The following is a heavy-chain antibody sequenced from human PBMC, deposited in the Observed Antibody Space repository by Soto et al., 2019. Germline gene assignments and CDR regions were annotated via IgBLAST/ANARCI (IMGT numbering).Heavy chain of an antibody. CDR3: AKTVVFYYYYDMDV. D-gene: IGHD3-10*01. CDR1: GFTFSSYG. Sequence: QVQLVESGGGVVQPGRSLRLSCAASGFTFSSYGMHWVRQAPGKGLEWVAVMSYDGSNKYYADSVKGRFTISRDNSKNTLYLQMNSLRVEDTAVYYCAKTVVFYYYYDMDVWGQGTTVTVSS. CDR2: MSYDGSNK. J-gene: IGHJ6*02. V-gene: IGHV3-30*18.